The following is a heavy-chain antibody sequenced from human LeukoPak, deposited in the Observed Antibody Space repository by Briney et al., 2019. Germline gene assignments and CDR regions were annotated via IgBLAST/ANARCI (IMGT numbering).Heavy chain of an antibody. CDR1: GYTFTGYC. J-gene: IGHJ4*02. Sequence: ASVKVSCKASGYTFTGYCIHWVRQAPGQGLEWMGWINPKSGGTKYAQKFQGRVTMTRNTSISTAYMDLRSLTSDDTAVYYCARDQGDYYFDYWDQGILVTVSS. CDR2: INPKSGGT. V-gene: IGHV1-2*02. D-gene: IGHD3-16*01. CDR3: ARDQGDYYFDY.